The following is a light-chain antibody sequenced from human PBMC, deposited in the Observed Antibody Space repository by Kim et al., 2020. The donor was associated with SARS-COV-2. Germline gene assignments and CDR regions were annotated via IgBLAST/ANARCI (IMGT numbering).Light chain of an antibody. V-gene: IGLV3-9*01. CDR1: NIGSKD. J-gene: IGLJ3*02. CDR2: TDK. CDR3: HVWDSSTEV. Sequence: SYELTQPLSVSVALGQTATITCGGNNIGSKDVHWYQQRPGQAPVLVIYTDKNRPSGIPERFSGSKSGDTATLTISRAQAGDEADYYCHVWDSSTEVFGGGTQLTVL.